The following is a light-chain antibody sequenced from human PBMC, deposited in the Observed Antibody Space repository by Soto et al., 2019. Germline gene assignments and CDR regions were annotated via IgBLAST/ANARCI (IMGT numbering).Light chain of an antibody. CDR2: DVS. CDR1: SSDVGGYNY. CDR3: SSYTSSSTLYV. Sequence: QSALTEPASVSGSPGQSITISCTGTSSDVGGYNYVSWYQQQPGKARKLMIYDVSNRPSGVSNRFSGTKSGKTASLTISGLQAEDDVDYYCSSYTSSSTLYVFGTGTKLTVL. J-gene: IGLJ1*01. V-gene: IGLV2-14*01.